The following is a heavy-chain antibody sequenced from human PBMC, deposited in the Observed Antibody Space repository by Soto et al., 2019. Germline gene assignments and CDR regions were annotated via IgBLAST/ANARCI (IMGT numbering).Heavy chain of an antibody. J-gene: IGHJ4*02. Sequence: GRSLRLSCAAAGITFRSYPMNWVRHAPGRGLEWVSYISPTSSTIYYAGSVRGRFTISRDNAKNSLYLQMDSLTDEDTAVYYCARGPGTGHLFDYWGQGTLVTVSS. CDR2: ISPTSSTI. CDR1: GITFRSYP. D-gene: IGHD2-8*02. V-gene: IGHV3-48*02. CDR3: ARGPGTGHLFDY.